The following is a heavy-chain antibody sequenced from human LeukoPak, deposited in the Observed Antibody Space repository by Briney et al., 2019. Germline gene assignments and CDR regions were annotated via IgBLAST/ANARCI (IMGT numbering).Heavy chain of an antibody. Sequence: SETLSLTCTVSGGSISSSSYYWGWIRRPPGKGLEWIGSIYYSGSTYYNPSLKSRVTISVDTSKNQFSLKLSSVTAADTAVYYCATSITIFGVVENYYYYMDVWGKGTTVTVSS. J-gene: IGHJ6*03. V-gene: IGHV4-39*01. CDR1: GGSISSSSYY. D-gene: IGHD3-3*01. CDR3: ATSITIFGVVENYYYYMDV. CDR2: IYYSGST.